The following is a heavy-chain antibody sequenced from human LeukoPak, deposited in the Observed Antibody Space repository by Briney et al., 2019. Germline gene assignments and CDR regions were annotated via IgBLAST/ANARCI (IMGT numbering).Heavy chain of an antibody. V-gene: IGHV3-48*03. D-gene: IGHD3-10*01. CDR2: ISSSGSTI. J-gene: IGHJ4*02. CDR1: GFTFSSYG. Sequence: QTGGSLRLSCAASGFTFSSYGMNWVRQAPGKGLEWLSYISSSGSTIYFADSVKGRFTISRDNAKNSLYLQMDSLRAEDTAVYYCARKTYYYGSGSYYPFDYWGQGTLVTVSP. CDR3: ARKTYYYGSGSYYPFDY.